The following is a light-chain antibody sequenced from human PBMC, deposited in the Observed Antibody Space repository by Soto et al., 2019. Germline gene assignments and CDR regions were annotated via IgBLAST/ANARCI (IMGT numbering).Light chain of an antibody. Sequence: ETVLTQSPGTLSLSPGERATLSCRASQTIRNNYLAWYRQTPGQAPRLLIYGASNRATAIADRFSGSGSGTDFTLVSSRLEPEDVALYYGQQEAGSLRTFGQGTKVEIK. CDR1: QTIRNNY. J-gene: IGKJ1*01. CDR2: GAS. CDR3: QQEAGSLRT. V-gene: IGKV3-20*01.